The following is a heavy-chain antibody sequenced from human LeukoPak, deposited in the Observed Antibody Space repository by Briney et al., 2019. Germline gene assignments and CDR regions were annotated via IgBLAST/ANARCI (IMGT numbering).Heavy chain of an antibody. CDR3: ARKGYCSGGSCYYFDY. CDR2: IYPGDSDT. J-gene: IGHJ4*02. D-gene: IGHD2-15*01. CDR1: RYRFTSYW. V-gene: IGHV5-51*01. Sequence: GESLKISCKGSRYRFTSYWIGWVRQMPGKGLEWMGIIYPGDSDTRYSPSFQGQVTISADKSISTAYLQWSSLKASDTAMYYCARKGYCSGGSCYYFDYWGQGTLVTVSS.